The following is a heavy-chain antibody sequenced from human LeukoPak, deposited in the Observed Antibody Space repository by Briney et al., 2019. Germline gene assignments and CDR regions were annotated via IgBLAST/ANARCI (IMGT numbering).Heavy chain of an antibody. CDR2: ITSSSSYT. J-gene: IGHJ6*04. CDR1: GFTFSTYN. Sequence: GGSLRLSCAASGFTFSTYNMNWVRQAPGKGLEWASSITSSSSYTFYADSVKGRFTISRDNAKNSLYLQMNSLRAEDTAVYYCAELGITMIGGVWGKGTTVTISS. D-gene: IGHD3-10*02. CDR3: AELGITMIGGV. V-gene: IGHV3-21*01.